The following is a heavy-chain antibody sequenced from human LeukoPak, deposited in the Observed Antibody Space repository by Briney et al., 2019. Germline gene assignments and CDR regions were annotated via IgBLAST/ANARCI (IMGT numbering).Heavy chain of an antibody. CDR2: ISRSGSTP. J-gene: IGHJ4*02. CDR3: ANLTPDSTTPTDF. Sequence: GGSLRPSCEGSGFTFSAYDLSWVRQAQGQRLEWVAAISRSGSTPYYTASVKGRFTISRDNSKNTLFLQMNSLRAGDTAVYYCANLTPDSTTPTDFWGQGTLVTVSS. CDR1: GFTFSAYD. D-gene: IGHD1-1*01. V-gene: IGHV3-23*01.